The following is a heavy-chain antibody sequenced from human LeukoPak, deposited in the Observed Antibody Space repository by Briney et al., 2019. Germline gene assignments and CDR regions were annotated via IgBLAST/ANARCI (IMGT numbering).Heavy chain of an antibody. CDR1: GFTFSSYA. Sequence: GGSLRLSCAASGFTFSSYAMHWVRQAPGKGLEWVAVISYDGSNKYYAGSVKGRFTISRDNSKNTLYLQMNSLRVDDTGFYYCARGGATGTTLASDYWGQGTLATVSS. CDR3: ARGGATGTTLASDY. J-gene: IGHJ4*02. CDR2: ISYDGSNK. D-gene: IGHD1-1*01. V-gene: IGHV3-30*04.